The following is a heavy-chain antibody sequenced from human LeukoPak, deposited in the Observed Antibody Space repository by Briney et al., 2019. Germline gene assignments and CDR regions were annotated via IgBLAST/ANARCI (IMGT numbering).Heavy chain of an antibody. D-gene: IGHD3-3*01. Sequence: GGSLRLSCAASGFTFSSYAMSWVRQAPGKGLEWVSAISGRGGSTYYADSVKGRFTISRDNSKNTLYLQMNSLRAEDTAVYDCAKDPGDFWSASHYYFDYWGQGTLVTVSS. CDR1: GFTFSSYA. CDR3: AKDPGDFWSASHYYFDY. V-gene: IGHV3-23*01. CDR2: ISGRGGST. J-gene: IGHJ4*02.